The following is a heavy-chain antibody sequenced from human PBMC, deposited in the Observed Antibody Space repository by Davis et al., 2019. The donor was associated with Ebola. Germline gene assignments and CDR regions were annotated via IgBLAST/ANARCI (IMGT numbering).Heavy chain of an antibody. J-gene: IGHJ4*02. Sequence: GESLKISCAASGFTFNSYAMSWVRQAPGKGLEWLSCIIGSGYRYYADSVKGRFTISRDNANNLLYLQMNSLRADDTAVYYCARDVGDAYSGSDYWGQGTLVTVSS. CDR2: IIGSGYR. V-gene: IGHV3-48*01. CDR1: GFTFNSYA. D-gene: IGHD6-13*01. CDR3: ARDVGDAYSGSDY.